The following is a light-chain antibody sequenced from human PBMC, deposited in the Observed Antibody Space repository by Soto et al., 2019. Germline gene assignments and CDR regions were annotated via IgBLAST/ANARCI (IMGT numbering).Light chain of an antibody. CDR1: QTITTW. V-gene: IGKV1-5*01. CDR2: DAS. Sequence: DIQMTQSPSTLSASVGDRVTITCRASQTITTWLAWYQQKPGKAPKLLICDASTLESGVPSRFSGSGFGTEFSLTISSLQPDDFASYYCQQYNTLSGTFGQGTKVDIK. J-gene: IGKJ1*01. CDR3: QQYNTLSGT.